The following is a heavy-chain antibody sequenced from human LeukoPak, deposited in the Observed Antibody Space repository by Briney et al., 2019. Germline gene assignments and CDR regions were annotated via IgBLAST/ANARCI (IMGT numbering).Heavy chain of an antibody. V-gene: IGHV5-51*01. CDR3: ARLRDGYKSPRGFDY. D-gene: IGHD5-24*01. J-gene: IGHJ4*02. CDR1: GSRFTSYW. Sequence: GESLKISSKGSGSRFTSYWIGWVRPLPGKGLEWLVIIYPGDSDTKYSPSFQGRVTISADKSISTAYLQWFSLKASETAMYYCARLRDGYKSPRGFDYWGQGTLVTVSS. CDR2: IYPGDSDT.